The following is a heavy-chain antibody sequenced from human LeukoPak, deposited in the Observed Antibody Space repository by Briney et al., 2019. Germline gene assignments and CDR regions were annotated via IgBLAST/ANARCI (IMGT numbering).Heavy chain of an antibody. V-gene: IGHV3-23*01. CDR2: ISGSGSNT. D-gene: IGHD3-10*01. J-gene: IGHJ4*02. CDR1: GFTFTTYG. Sequence: GGSLRLSCAASGFTFTTYGMSWVRQAPGKGLEWVSGISGSGSNTYYADSVKGRFTISRDNSKNTLYLQMNSLRAEDTAVYYCARDRALTFDYWGQGTLVTVSS. CDR3: ARDRALTFDY.